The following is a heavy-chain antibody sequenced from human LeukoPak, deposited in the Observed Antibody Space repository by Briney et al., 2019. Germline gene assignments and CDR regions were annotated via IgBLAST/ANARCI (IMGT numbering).Heavy chain of an antibody. Sequence: LETLSLTCTVSGGSISSYYWSWIRQPPGKGLGWIGYIYYSGSTNYNPSLKSRVTISVDTSKNQFSLKLSSVTAADTAVYYCARVGGYYDTSGYSQYVDYWGQGTLVTVSS. D-gene: IGHD3-22*01. CDR3: ARVGGYYDTSGYSQYVDY. V-gene: IGHV4-59*01. CDR2: IYYSGST. J-gene: IGHJ4*02. CDR1: GGSISSYY.